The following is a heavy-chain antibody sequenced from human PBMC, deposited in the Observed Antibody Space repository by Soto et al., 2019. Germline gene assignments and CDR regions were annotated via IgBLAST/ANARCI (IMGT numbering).Heavy chain of an antibody. CDR1: GFTFRSYA. CDR3: AKVLSRSISWGGDAFDI. Sequence: EVQLLESGGTLVQPGGSLRLSCAASGFTFRSYAMSWVRQAPGKGLEWVSAISGTGGDTYYADSVKGRFTISRDNSKNTRYLQINSLRAEDMGVYYCAKVLSRSISWGGDAFDIWGRGTMVTVSS. CDR2: ISGTGGDT. J-gene: IGHJ3*02. V-gene: IGHV3-23*01. D-gene: IGHD6-13*01.